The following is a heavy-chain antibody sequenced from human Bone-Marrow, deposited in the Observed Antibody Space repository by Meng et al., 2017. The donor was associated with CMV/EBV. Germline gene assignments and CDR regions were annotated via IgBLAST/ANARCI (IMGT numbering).Heavy chain of an antibody. CDR2: ISYDGSNK. CDR3: ARNYQKGLAAAGSCWFDP. J-gene: IGHJ5*02. Sequence: GESLKISCAASGFTFSSYAMHWVRQAPGKGLEWVAVISYDGSNKYYADSVKGRFTISRDNSKNTLYLQMNSLRAEDTAVYYWARNYQKGLAAAGSCWFDPWGQGTLVTVSS. CDR1: GFTFSSYA. D-gene: IGHD6-13*01. V-gene: IGHV3-30-3*01.